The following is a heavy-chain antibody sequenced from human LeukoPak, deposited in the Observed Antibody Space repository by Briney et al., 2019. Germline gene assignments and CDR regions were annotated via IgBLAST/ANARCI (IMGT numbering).Heavy chain of an antibody. CDR2: IRDSGGRT. J-gene: IGHJ4*02. Sequence: GGSLRLSSAVSGITLSNYVMSWVRHAPGGGIEWVAAIRDSGGRTNYADSVKGRFPISRDNPKNTLYLQMNSLRADDTAVYVCAKRGIVIRAVIIVGFHKEAYYFDYWGQGALVTVSS. V-gene: IGHV3-23*01. CDR3: AKRGIVIRAVIIVGFHKEAYYFDY. D-gene: IGHD3-10*01. CDR1: GITLSNYV.